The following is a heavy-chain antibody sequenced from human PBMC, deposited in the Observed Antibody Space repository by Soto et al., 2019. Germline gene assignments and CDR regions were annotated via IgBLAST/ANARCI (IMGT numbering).Heavy chain of an antibody. CDR1: EFTFSNYV. CDR2: ISGSGGVST. Sequence: EVQLLESGGGLVQPGGSLRLSCAASEFTFSNYVMSWVRQAPGKGLEWVSAISGSGGVSTYYADSVKGRFTISRDNAKNTLSLQMSSLRAEDTAVYYCSKLVGATVVSDYWGQGTLVIVSS. CDR3: SKLVGATVVSDY. J-gene: IGHJ4*02. D-gene: IGHD1-26*01. V-gene: IGHV3-23*01.